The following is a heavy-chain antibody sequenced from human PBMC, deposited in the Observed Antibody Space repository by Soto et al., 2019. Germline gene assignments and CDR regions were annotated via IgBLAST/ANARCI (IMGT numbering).Heavy chain of an antibody. Sequence: GGSLRLSCAASEFTFSSYAMSWVRQAPGKGLEWVSGISGSGGSTYYADSVKGRFTISRDNSKNTLYLQMNSLRAEDTAVYYCAKDREYYFDYWGQGXLVTVSS. CDR3: AKDREYYFDY. J-gene: IGHJ4*02. CDR1: EFTFSSYA. CDR2: ISGSGGST. V-gene: IGHV3-23*01. D-gene: IGHD3-16*01.